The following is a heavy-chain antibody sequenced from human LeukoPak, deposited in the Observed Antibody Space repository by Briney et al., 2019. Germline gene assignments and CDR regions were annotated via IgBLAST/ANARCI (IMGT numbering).Heavy chain of an antibody. J-gene: IGHJ6*03. CDR3: TSGGIVGGPPRYYYYMDV. V-gene: IGHV4-38-2*02. D-gene: IGHD1-26*01. Sequence: SETLSLTCTVSGYSISSGYYWGWIRQPPGKGREWIGSIYHSGSTYYNPSHKSRVTISVDTSKNQFSLKLRSVAAAEKAVYYCTSGGIVGGPPRYYYYMDVWGKGTTVTVSS. CDR1: GYSISSGYY. CDR2: IYHSGST.